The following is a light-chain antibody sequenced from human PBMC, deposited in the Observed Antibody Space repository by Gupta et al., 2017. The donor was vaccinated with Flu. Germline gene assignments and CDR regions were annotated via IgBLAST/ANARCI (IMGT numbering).Light chain of an antibody. CDR2: KVS. V-gene: IGKV2-30*01. CDR1: QSLVYSDGNTY. Sequence: DVVMTQSPLSLPVTLGQPASISCRSSQSLVYSDGNTYLNWFQQRPGQSPRRLIYKVSNRDSGVPDRFSGSGSGTDFTLKISRGEAEDVGVYYCRQGTHWPPFTFGHGTKVDIK. CDR3: RQGTHWPPFT. J-gene: IGKJ3*01.